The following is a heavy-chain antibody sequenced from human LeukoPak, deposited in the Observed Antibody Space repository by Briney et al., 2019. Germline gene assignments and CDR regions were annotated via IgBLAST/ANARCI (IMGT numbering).Heavy chain of an antibody. Sequence: SVKVSCKASGGNFSSYAISWVRQAPGQGLEWMGGIIPIFGTTNYAQKFQGRVTITADKSTNTAYMELSSLRSEDTAVYYCARDHLSYSGSYYYYYYMDVWGKGTTVTISS. D-gene: IGHD1-26*01. CDR2: IIPIFGTT. CDR1: GGNFSSYA. J-gene: IGHJ6*03. V-gene: IGHV1-69*06. CDR3: ARDHLSYSGSYYYYYYMDV.